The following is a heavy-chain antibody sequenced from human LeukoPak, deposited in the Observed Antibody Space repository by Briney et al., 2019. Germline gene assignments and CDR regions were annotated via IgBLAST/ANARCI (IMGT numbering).Heavy chain of an antibody. CDR2: FDPEDGET. D-gene: IGHD2-2*02. Sequence: ASVKVSCKVSGYTLTELSMHWVRQAPGKGLEWMGGFDPEDGETIYAQKFQGRATMTEDTSTDTAYMELSSLRSEDTAVYYCATESCSSTSCYSLDYWGQGTLVTVSS. CDR3: ATESCSSTSCYSLDY. V-gene: IGHV1-24*01. CDR1: GYTLTELS. J-gene: IGHJ4*02.